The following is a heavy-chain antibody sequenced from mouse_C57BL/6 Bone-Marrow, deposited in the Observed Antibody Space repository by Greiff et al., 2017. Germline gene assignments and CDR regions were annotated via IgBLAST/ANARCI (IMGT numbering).Heavy chain of an antibody. CDR1: GYTFTSYG. D-gene: IGHD1-1*01. J-gene: IGHJ1*03. V-gene: IGHV1-81*01. CDR3: ARPIYGSSSFWYFDV. Sequence: QVQLQQSGAELARPGASVKLSCKASGYTFTSYGISWVKQSTGQGLEWIGEIYPRSGNTYYNEKFKGKATLTADKSSSTAYMELRSLTSEDSAVYFCARPIYGSSSFWYFDVWGTGTTVTVSS. CDR2: IYPRSGNT.